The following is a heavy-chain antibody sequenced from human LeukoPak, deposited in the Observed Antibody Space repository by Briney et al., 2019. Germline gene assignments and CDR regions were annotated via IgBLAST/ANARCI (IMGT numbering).Heavy chain of an antibody. CDR2: IYYSGST. Sequence: PSETLSLTCTVSGGSISTYYWSWIRQPPGKELEWIGYIYYSGSTNYNPSLKSRVTISVDTSKNHFSLKVTSVTAADTAVYYCARGRSWYCGGDCYSEGDYWGQGTLVTVSS. D-gene: IGHD2-21*02. V-gene: IGHV4-59*08. CDR1: GGSISTYY. J-gene: IGHJ4*02. CDR3: ARGRSWYCGGDCYSEGDY.